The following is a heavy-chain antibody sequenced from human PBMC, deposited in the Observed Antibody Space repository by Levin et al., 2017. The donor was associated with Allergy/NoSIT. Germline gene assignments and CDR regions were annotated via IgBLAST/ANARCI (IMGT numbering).Heavy chain of an antibody. CDR1: GFSFIDSA. D-gene: IGHD3-16*01. CDR3: AVNKYVSRCYGMDV. V-gene: IGHV1-58*02. J-gene: IGHJ6*02. CDR2: IAVGSGNT. Sequence: SVKVSCKASGFSFIDSAMQWVRQARGQRLEWIGWIAVGSGNTKYAQKFQERVNITRDMSTSKAYMELSSLRSDDTAVYFCAVNKYVSRCYGMDVWGQGTTVIVSS.